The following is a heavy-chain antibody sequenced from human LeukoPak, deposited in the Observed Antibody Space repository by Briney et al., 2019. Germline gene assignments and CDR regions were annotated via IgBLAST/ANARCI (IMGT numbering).Heavy chain of an antibody. CDR2: IKSKTDGGTT. D-gene: IGHD2-8*01. CDR1: GFTFSNAW. V-gene: IGHV3-15*01. CDR3: TTAGSFVIKYCTNGVCFPFDY. J-gene: IGHJ4*02. Sequence: PGGSLRLSCAASGFTFSNAWMSWVRQAPGKGLEWVGRIKSKTDGGTTDYAAPVKGRFTISRDDSKNTLYLQMNSLKTEDTAVYYCTTAGSFVIKYCTNGVCFPFDYWGQGTLVTVSS.